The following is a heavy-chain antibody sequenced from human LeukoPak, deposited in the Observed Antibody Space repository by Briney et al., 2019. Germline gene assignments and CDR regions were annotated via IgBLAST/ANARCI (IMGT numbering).Heavy chain of an antibody. CDR1: GYTFTGYY. J-gene: IGHJ4*02. CDR2: INPNSGGT. D-gene: IGHD4-23*01. V-gene: IGHV1-2*02. Sequence: GASVKVSCKVSGYTFTGYYMHWVRQAPGQGLEWMGWINPNSGGTNYAQKFQGRVTMTRDTSISTAYMELSRLRSDDTAVYYCARVYGWERGGFDYWGQGTLVTVSS. CDR3: ARVYGWERGGFDY.